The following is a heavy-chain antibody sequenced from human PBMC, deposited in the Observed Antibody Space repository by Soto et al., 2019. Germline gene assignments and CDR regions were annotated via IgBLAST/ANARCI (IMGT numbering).Heavy chain of an antibody. CDR1: GGSISSGGYS. Sequence: QLQLQESGSGLVKPSQTLSLTCAVSGGSISSGGYSWSWIRQPPGKGLEWIGYIYHSGSTYYNPSLKSRVTISVDRSQNQCSLKLSSVTAADTAVYYCARRRGFPYYYGMDVWGQGTTVTVSS. V-gene: IGHV4-30-2*01. CDR3: ARRRGFPYYYGMDV. J-gene: IGHJ6*02. CDR2: IYHSGST. D-gene: IGHD5-12*01.